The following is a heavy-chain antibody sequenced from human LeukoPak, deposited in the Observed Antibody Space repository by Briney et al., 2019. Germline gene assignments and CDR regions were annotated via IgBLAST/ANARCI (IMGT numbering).Heavy chain of an antibody. J-gene: IGHJ4*02. Sequence: GGSLRLSCAASGFTFSSYSMNWVRQAPGKGLEWVSSISSSSSYIYYAGSVKGRFTISRDNAKNSLYLQMNSLRAEDTAVYYCARDAAAGFDYWGQGTLVTVSS. V-gene: IGHV3-21*01. CDR1: GFTFSSYS. D-gene: IGHD6-13*01. CDR3: ARDAAAGFDY. CDR2: ISSSSSYI.